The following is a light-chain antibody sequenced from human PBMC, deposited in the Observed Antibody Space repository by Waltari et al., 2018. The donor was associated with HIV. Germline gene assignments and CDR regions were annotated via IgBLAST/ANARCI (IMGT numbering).Light chain of an antibody. CDR1: QAISNN. CDR3: QNYNSAPPT. V-gene: IGKV1-27*01. CDR2: GAS. J-gene: IGKJ5*01. Sequence: DIQMTQPPSSLSASVGDRVTNTCRASQAISNNLAWDQQKPGKVPKLLIYGASTLQSGGPSRFSGSGSGTDFTLTISSPQPDDVATYYCQNYNSAPPTFGQGTRLDIK.